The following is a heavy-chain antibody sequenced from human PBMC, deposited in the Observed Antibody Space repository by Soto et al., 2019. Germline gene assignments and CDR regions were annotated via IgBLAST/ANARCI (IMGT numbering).Heavy chain of an antibody. CDR1: GFTFSSYA. CDR2: ISYDGSNK. J-gene: IGHJ6*02. V-gene: IGHV3-30-3*01. D-gene: IGHD2-15*01. CDR3: ARESGPEAAAYYYYGMDV. Sequence: SLRLSCAASGFTFSSYAMHWVRQAPGKGLEWVAVISYDGSNKYYADSVKGRFTISRDNSKNTLYLQMNSLRAEDTAVYYCARESGPEAAAYYYYGMDVWGQGTTVTVSS.